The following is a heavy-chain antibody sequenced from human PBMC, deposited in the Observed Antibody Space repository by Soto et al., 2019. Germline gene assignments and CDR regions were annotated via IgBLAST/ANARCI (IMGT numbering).Heavy chain of an antibody. J-gene: IGHJ5*02. CDR2: ISSSGSTI. Sequence: PGGSLRLSCAASGFTFSDYYMSWIRQAPGKGLEWVSYISSSGSTIYYADSVKGRFTISRDNAKNSLYLQMNSLRAEDTAVYYCYLTLGYCNGGSCPNWFDPWGQGTLVTVSS. D-gene: IGHD2-15*01. CDR3: YLTLGYCNGGSCPNWFDP. CDR1: GFTFSDYY. V-gene: IGHV3-11*01.